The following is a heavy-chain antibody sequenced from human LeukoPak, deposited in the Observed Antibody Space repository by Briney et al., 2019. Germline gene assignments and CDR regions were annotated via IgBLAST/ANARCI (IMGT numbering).Heavy chain of an antibody. J-gene: IGHJ4*02. V-gene: IGHV1-2*02. D-gene: IGHD3-22*01. CDR3: ARGGYYDSSDYYRH. Sequence: ASVKVSCKASGYTFTGYYIHWVRQAPGQGLEWMGWINPNSGGTNYAQKFQGRVTMTRDTSISTAYMELGRLRSDDTAVYYCARGGYYDSSDYYRHWGQGTLVTVSS. CDR2: INPNSGGT. CDR1: GYTFTGYY.